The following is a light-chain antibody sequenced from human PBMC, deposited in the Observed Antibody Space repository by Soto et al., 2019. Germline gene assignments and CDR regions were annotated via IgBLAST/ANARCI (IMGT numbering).Light chain of an antibody. V-gene: IGLV2-14*01. CDR1: SGDVGTYDY. J-gene: IGLJ3*02. Sequence: QSVLTQPASVSGSPGQSITLSRTGTSGDVGTYDYVSWYQQHPGKAPKLIIYEVTNRPSGVSNRFSGSKSGNTASLTISGLQADDEADYYCSSYTTSTTLVFGGGTKVTVL. CDR2: EVT. CDR3: SSYTTSTTLV.